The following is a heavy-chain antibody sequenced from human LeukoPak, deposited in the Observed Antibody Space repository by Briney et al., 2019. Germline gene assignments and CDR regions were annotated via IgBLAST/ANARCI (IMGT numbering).Heavy chain of an antibody. CDR2: IYYSGST. CDR1: GGSISSYY. V-gene: IGHV4-59*01. J-gene: IGHJ5*02. Sequence: SETLSLTCTVSGGSISSYYWSWIRQPPGKGLEWIGYIYYSGSTNCNPSLKSRVTISVDTSKNQFSLKLSSVTAADTAVYYCARDRVGFDPWGQGILVSVST. CDR3: ARDRVGFDP.